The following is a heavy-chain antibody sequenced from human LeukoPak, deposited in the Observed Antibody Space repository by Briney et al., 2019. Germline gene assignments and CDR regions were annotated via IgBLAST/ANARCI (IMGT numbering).Heavy chain of an antibody. CDR1: GYTLTELS. J-gene: IGHJ4*02. CDR2: FDPEDGET. CDR3: ATADGYGSGSYLFDY. Sequence: ASVKVSCKVSGYTLTELSMHWVRQAPGKGLEWMGGFDPEDGETIYAQKFQGRVTMTEDTSTDTAYMELSSLRSEDTAVYYCATADGYGSGSYLFDYWGQGTLVTVPS. V-gene: IGHV1-24*01. D-gene: IGHD3-10*01.